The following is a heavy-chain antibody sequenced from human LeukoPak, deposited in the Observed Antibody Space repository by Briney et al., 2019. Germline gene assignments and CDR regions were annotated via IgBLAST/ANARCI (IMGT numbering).Heavy chain of an antibody. CDR3: AKDLHSSSWYNYFQH. D-gene: IGHD6-13*01. J-gene: IGHJ1*01. Sequence: GGSLRLSCAASGFTFSSYAMHWVRQAPGKGLEWVSAISDSGGSTYYADSVTGRFTISRDNSKNTLYLQINSLRAEDTAVYFCAKDLHSSSWYNYFQHWGQGTLVTVSS. V-gene: IGHV3-23*01. CDR1: GFTFSSYA. CDR2: ISDSGGST.